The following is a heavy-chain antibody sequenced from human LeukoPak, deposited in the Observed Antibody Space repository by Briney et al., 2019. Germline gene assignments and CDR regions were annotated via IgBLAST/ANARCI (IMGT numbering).Heavy chain of an antibody. CDR1: GFTFSSYG. Sequence: GGSLRPSCAASGFTFSSYGMSWVRQAPGKGLEWVSAISGSGGSTYYADSVNGRFTISRDNSKNTLYLQMNSLRAEDTAVCYCARGPSGYHNTGGQGTLVTVSS. V-gene: IGHV3-23*01. CDR3: ARGPSGYHNT. D-gene: IGHD5-12*01. CDR2: ISGSGGST. J-gene: IGHJ4*02.